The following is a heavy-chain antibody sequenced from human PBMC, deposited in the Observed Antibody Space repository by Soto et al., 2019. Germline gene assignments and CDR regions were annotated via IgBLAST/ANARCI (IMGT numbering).Heavy chain of an antibody. CDR1: GYTFSSYS. D-gene: IGHD3-9*01. J-gene: IGHJ6*02. V-gene: IGHV1-46*01. Sequence: GASVKVSCKASGYTFSSYSIHCVRQAPGQGLEWLGMINPSGGRTSYAQKFQGRLTMTRDTSTSTVYMELRSLRSDDTAVYYCARATGSSYGMDVWGQGTTVTVSS. CDR3: ARATGSSYGMDV. CDR2: INPSGGRT.